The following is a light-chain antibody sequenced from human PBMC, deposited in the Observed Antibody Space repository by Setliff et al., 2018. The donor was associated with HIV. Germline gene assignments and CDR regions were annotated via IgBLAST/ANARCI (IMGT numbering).Light chain of an antibody. CDR3: QQYNTYPLT. CDR2: KAS. V-gene: IGKV1-5*03. CDR1: QSIRSW. Sequence: DIQMTQSPSTLSASVGDRVTITCRASQSIRSWLAWYQQKPEKAPKLLIYKASSLQSGVPSRFSGSGSATEFTLTISSLQPDDFATYYCQQYNTYPLTFGGGTKVDIK. J-gene: IGKJ4*01.